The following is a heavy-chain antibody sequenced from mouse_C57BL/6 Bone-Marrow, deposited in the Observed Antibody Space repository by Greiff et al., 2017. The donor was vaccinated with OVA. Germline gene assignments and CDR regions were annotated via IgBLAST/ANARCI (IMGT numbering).Heavy chain of an antibody. CDR1: GFTFSSYG. CDR2: ISSGGSYT. CDR3: ASVITTVVATDTYV. D-gene: IGHD1-1*01. V-gene: IGHV5-6*01. J-gene: IGHJ1*03. Sequence: EVQGVESGGDLVKPGGSLKLSCAASGFTFSSYGMSWVRQTPDKRLEWVATISSGGSYTYYPDSVKGRFTISRDNAKNTLYLQMSSLKSEDTAMYYCASVITTVVATDTYVWGTGTTVTVSS.